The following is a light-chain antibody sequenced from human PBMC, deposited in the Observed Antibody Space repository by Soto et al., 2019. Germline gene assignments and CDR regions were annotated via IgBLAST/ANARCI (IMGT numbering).Light chain of an antibody. CDR1: QSVSNF. CDR3: QQYGSSPSIT. CDR2: GAS. J-gene: IGKJ5*01. Sequence: EIVLTQSPATLSLSPGERATFSCRASQSVSNFIAWYQQKPGQAPRLLIYGASSRATGIPDRFSGSGSGTDFTLTISRLEPEDFAVYYCQQYGSSPSITFGQGTRLEI. V-gene: IGKV3-20*01.